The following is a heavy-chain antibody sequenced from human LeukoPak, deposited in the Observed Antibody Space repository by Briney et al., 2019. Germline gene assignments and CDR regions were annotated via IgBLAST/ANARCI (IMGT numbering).Heavy chain of an antibody. Sequence: PSETLSLTCTVSGGSISSYYWSWIRHPPGKGLEWIGYIYYSGSTNYNPSLKSRVTISVDTSKNQFSLKLSSVTAADTAVYYCATGYGDYVEYWGQGTLVTVSS. CDR1: GGSISSYY. CDR2: IYYSGST. D-gene: IGHD4-17*01. CDR3: ATGYGDYVEY. V-gene: IGHV4-59*01. J-gene: IGHJ4*02.